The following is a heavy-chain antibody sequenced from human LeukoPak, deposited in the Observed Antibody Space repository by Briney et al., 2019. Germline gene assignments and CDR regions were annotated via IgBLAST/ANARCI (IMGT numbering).Heavy chain of an antibody. J-gene: IGHJ6*03. CDR3: ARGCPGTSCLNGDMDV. V-gene: IGHV1-8*03. Sequence: GASVKVSCKASGYTFTSYDINWVRQATGQGLEWMGWMNPNSGNTGYAQKFQGRVTITRNTSISTAYMELSSLRSEDTAVYYCARGCPGTSCLNGDMDVWGKGTTVTVSS. CDR1: GYTFTSYD. D-gene: IGHD2-2*01. CDR2: MNPNSGNT.